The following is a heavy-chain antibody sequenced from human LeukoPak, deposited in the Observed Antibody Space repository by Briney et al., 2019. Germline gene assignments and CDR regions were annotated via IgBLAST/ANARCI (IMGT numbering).Heavy chain of an antibody. D-gene: IGHD4-17*01. CDR1: GYTFTGYY. CDR3: ARDRTTVTTGYYGMDV. Sequence: GASVKVSCKASGYTFTGYYMHWVRQAPGQGLDWMGWINPNTGVTNYAQKFQGRVTLTRDTSIITAYMELTRLRSDDTAMYYCARDRTTVTTGYYGMDVWGQGTTLTVSS. V-gene: IGHV1-2*02. CDR2: INPNTGVT. J-gene: IGHJ6*02.